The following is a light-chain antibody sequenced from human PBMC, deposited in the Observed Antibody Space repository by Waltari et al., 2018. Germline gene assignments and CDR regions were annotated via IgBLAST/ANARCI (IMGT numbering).Light chain of an antibody. V-gene: IGLV2-8*02. CDR3: SSYAGSNIV. CDR1: SSDVGGYNY. Sequence: QSALTQPPSASRSPGQSVTISCTGTSSDVGGYNYVSWYQQHPGKAPKVMIYEVSKLPSGVPDRFAGSKSGNTASLTVSGLQTEDEADYYCSSYAGSNIVFGTGTKVTVL. CDR2: EVS. J-gene: IGLJ1*01.